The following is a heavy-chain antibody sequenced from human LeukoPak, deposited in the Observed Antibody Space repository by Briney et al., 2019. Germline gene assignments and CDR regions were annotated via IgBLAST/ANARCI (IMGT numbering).Heavy chain of an antibody. CDR1: GGSISSYY. CDR2: IYYSGST. CDR3: ARELRTSWSAPFFDY. V-gene: IGHV4-59*12. Sequence: SETLSLTCTVSGGSISSYYWSWIRQPPGKGLEWIGYIYYSGSTNYNPSLKSRVTISVDTSKNQFSLKLSSVTAADTAVYYCARELRTSWSAPFFDYWGQGTLVTVSS. D-gene: IGHD3-3*01. J-gene: IGHJ4*02.